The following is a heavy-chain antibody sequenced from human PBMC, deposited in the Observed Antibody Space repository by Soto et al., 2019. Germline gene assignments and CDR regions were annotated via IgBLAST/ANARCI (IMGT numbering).Heavy chain of an antibody. V-gene: IGHV4-4*02. CDR2: IYHSGST. CDR3: ASPHCSGGSCYSVAFDI. CDR1: SGSICSSNW. J-gene: IGHJ3*02. D-gene: IGHD2-15*01. Sequence: PSETLSLTCAVSSGSICSSNWWSWVRQPPGKGLEWIGEIYHSGSTNYNPSLKSRVTISVDKSKNQFSLKLSSVTAADTAVYYCASPHCSGGSCYSVAFDIWGQGTMVTVSS.